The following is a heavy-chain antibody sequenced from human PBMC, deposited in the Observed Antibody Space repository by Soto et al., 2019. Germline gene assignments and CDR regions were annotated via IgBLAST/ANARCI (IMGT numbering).Heavy chain of an antibody. V-gene: IGHV1-18*01. J-gene: IGHJ5*02. D-gene: IGHD3-22*01. CDR2: ISAYNGNT. CDR1: GYTFTSYG. Sequence: ASVKVSCKASGYTFTSYGISWVRQAPGQGLEWMGWISAYNGNTNYAQKLQGRVTMTTDTSKNQFSLKLSSVTAADTAVYYCARGYGYDSSGYYPAGTIPGWFDPWGQGTLVTVSS. CDR3: ARGYGYDSSGYYPAGTIPGWFDP.